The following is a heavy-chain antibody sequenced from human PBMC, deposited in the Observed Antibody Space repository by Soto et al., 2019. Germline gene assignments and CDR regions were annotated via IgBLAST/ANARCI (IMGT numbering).Heavy chain of an antibody. CDR2: TTPTSGNT. V-gene: IGHV1-8*01. Sequence: GSVKVCFKASGYPFTSYDINWVRQATGQGLEWIGCTTPTSGNTGYAQKFQGRVTMTRNTSISTAYMELSSLRSEDTAVYYCARNYDFWSGYYRLGAGVVGYYYYGMDVWGQGTTVTVSS. CDR1: GYPFTSYD. CDR3: ARNYDFWSGYYRLGAGVVGYYYYGMDV. D-gene: IGHD3-3*01. J-gene: IGHJ6*01.